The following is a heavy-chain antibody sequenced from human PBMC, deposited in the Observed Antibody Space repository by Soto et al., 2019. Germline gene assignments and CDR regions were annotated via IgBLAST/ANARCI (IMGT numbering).Heavy chain of an antibody. D-gene: IGHD6-19*01. CDR3: ANLMAVAGPGWGRAFDH. CDR1: GFSFSTYG. CDR2: LKNGGT. Sequence: EVQLLESGGGLVQPGGSLRLSCAASGFSFSTYGMNWVRQAPGKGLEWVSSLKNGGTYYADSVKGRFTISRDNSKNTLLPQMNSPAVQDQAHYFCANLMAVAGPGWGRAFDHWGQGTLVAVSS. J-gene: IGHJ4*02. V-gene: IGHV3-23*01.